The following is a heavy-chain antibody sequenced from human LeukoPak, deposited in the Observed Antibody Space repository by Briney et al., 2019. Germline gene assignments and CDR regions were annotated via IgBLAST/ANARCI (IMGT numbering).Heavy chain of an antibody. V-gene: IGHV4-59*12. CDR1: GGSISTYY. Sequence: PSETLSLTCTVSGGSISTYYWTWIRQPPGEGLEWIGYIYYSGSTNYNPSLKSRVTISVDTSKNQFSLKLSSVTAADTAVYYCARDYPNEWFDPWGQGTLVTVSS. CDR2: IYYSGST. J-gene: IGHJ5*02. CDR3: ARDYPNEWFDP.